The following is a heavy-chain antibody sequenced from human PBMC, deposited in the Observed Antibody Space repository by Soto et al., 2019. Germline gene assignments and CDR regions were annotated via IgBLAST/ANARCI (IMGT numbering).Heavy chain of an antibody. CDR3: VRGLMVYASDAFDI. D-gene: IGHD2-8*01. CDR1: GGSISSYY. CDR2: IYYSGST. V-gene: IGHV4-59*01. Sequence: QVQLQESGPGLVKPSETLSLTCTVSGGSISSYYWSWIRQPPGKGLEWIGYIYYSGSTNYNPSLKSRVTISVDTSKNQFSLKLSSVTAADTAVYYCVRGLMVYASDAFDIWGQGTMVTVSS. J-gene: IGHJ3*02.